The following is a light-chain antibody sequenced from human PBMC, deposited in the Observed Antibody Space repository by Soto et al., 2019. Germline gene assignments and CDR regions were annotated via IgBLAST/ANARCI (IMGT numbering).Light chain of an antibody. CDR2: GAS. V-gene: IGKV3-20*01. CDR1: QSVDSRF. Sequence: EIVLTQSPGSLSLSPGERATLSCRASQSVDSRFFAWYQKKPGQAPRLLIYGASNRATGIPDRFSGSGSGTEFNLTISRLEPEDFAVYYCQQYVSSVTFGQGTKVEIK. J-gene: IGKJ1*01. CDR3: QQYVSSVT.